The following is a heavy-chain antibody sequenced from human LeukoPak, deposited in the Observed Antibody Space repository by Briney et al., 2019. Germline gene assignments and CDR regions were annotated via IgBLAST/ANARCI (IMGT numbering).Heavy chain of an antibody. CDR3: ARVIVSYRYDANWFDP. CDR2: IYYSGNS. D-gene: IGHD2-8*01. CDR1: GGSISGDGQY. J-gene: IGHJ5*02. V-gene: IGHV4-31*03. Sequence: SETLSLTCTVSGGSISGDGQYWSWIRQHPGKGLEWIGYIYYSGNSYYNPSLKGRVTISADTSENQFSLQLNSVTAADTAVYYCARVIVSYRYDANWFDPWGQGTLVTVSS.